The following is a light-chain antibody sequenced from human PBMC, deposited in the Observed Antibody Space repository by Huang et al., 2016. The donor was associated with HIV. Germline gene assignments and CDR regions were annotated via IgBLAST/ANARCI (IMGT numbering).Light chain of an antibody. CDR2: SAS. CDR3: HQYGSPPFT. CDR1: QSVSSNY. J-gene: IGKJ3*01. Sequence: EIVLTQSPGTLSLSPGERATLSCRASQSVSSNYLAWYLQKPGQAPTLLIYSASSSATDIPDRFSGSGSGTDFTLTISRLEPEDFAVYYCHQYGSPPFTFGPGTKVDIK. V-gene: IGKV3-20*01.